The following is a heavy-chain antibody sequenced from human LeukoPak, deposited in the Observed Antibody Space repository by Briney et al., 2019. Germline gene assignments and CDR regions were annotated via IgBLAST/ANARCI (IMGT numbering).Heavy chain of an antibody. V-gene: IGHV1-69*13. J-gene: IGHJ3*02. CDR2: IIPIFGTA. Sequence: SVKVSCKASGGTFSSYAISWVRQAPGQGLEWMGGIIPIFGTANYAQKFQGRVTITADESTSTAYIELSSLRSEDTAVYYCARGRVTFHRDNDAFDIWGQGTMVTVSS. CDR3: ARGRVTFHRDNDAFDI. D-gene: IGHD2-21*02. CDR1: GGTFSSYA.